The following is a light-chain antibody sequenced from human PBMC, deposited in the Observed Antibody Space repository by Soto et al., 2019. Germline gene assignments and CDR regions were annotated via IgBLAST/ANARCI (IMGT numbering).Light chain of an antibody. Sequence: TQMTQSPLSLSASVGEKIIITCRASRDVGSDVSWYQQKPGQAPKLVIYAASNLYTGVPSRFSGRRSGTEFTLTISSLQPEDFATYYCQQLNVYPLTFGQGTRLEIK. CDR2: AAS. CDR1: RDVGSD. V-gene: IGKV1-17*01. J-gene: IGKJ5*01. CDR3: QQLNVYPLT.